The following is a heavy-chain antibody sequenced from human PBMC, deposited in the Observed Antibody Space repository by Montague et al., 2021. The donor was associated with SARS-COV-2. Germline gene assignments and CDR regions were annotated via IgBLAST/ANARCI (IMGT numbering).Heavy chain of an antibody. CDR1: GGSFSGYY. CDR3: ARGPFWSAAPDY. Sequence: SETLSLTCAVYGGSFSGYYWSWIRQPPGKGLEWIGEVNHSGSTNYNPSLKSRVTISVDTSKNQFSLKMNSVSAADTAVYYCARGPFWSAAPDYWGQGILVTVSS. CDR2: VNHSGST. D-gene: IGHD3-3*01. J-gene: IGHJ4*02. V-gene: IGHV4-34*01.